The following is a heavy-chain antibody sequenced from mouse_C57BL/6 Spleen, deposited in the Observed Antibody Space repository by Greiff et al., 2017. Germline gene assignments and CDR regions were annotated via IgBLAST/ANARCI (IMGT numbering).Heavy chain of an antibody. J-gene: IGHJ1*03. CDR1: GYVFSSSW. Sequence: QVQLQQSGPELVKPGASVKISCKASGYVFSSSWMNWVKQRPGKGLEWIGRIYPGDGDTNYNGKFKGKATLTADKSSSTAYMQLSSLTSEDSAVYFCAKYYGSSYWYFDVWGTGTTVTVSS. D-gene: IGHD1-1*01. CDR3: AKYYGSSYWYFDV. V-gene: IGHV1-82*01. CDR2: IYPGDGDT.